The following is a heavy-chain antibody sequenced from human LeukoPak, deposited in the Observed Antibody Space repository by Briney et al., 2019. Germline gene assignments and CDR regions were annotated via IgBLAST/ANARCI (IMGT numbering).Heavy chain of an antibody. CDR3: ARGIMGPQAGEC. CDR2: IYYSGST. CDR1: GGSISSSSHY. J-gene: IGHJ4*02. Sequence: SETLSLTCTVSGGSISSSSHYWGWMRQPPGKGRDWIGSIYYSGSTYYNPSLKSRVTISVDTSKNQFSLKLSSVTAADTAVYYCARGIMGPQAGECWGQGTLVTVSS. D-gene: IGHD1-26*01. V-gene: IGHV4-39*01.